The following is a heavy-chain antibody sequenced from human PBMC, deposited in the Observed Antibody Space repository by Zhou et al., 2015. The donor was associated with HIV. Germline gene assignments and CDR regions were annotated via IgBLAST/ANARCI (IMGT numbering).Heavy chain of an antibody. D-gene: IGHD3-22*01. CDR1: GFTFNNAW. J-gene: IGHJ3*02. Sequence: EVQLVESGGSLVKPGGSLRLSCTASGFTFNNAWMTWVRQAPGKGLEWVGRIKSKIDGETTDFAAPVKGRFTISRDDSKNTLYLQMNSLKVEDTAVYYCTTGYYYDTSGFDAFDIWAKGQWSPSL. CDR3: TTGYYYDTSGFDAFDI. V-gene: IGHV3-15*05. CDR2: IKSKIDGETT.